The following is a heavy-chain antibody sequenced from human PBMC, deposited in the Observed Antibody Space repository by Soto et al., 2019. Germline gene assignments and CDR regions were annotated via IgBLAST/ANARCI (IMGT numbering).Heavy chain of an antibody. J-gene: IGHJ4*02. CDR3: ATHREGATYYFDY. CDR1: TFTFTSSA. Sequence: QMQLVQSGPEVKKPGTSVKVSCKASTFTFTSSAVQWVRQARGQRLEGIGWIVVGSGNTKYAQNFQERVTITRDMSSGTAYLELSSLRSEYTAVYYCATHREGATYYFDYWGQGTLLTVSS. V-gene: IGHV1-58*01. CDR2: IVVGSGNT. D-gene: IGHD1-26*01.